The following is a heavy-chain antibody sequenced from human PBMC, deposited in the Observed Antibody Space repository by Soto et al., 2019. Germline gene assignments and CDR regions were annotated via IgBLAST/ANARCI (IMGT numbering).Heavy chain of an antibody. D-gene: IGHD3-16*02. V-gene: IGHV3-48*02. CDR3: AREGIVDNYYYYGMDV. Sequence: GSLRLSCAASGFTFSSYSMNWVRQAPGKGLEWVSYISSSSSTIYYADSVKGRFTISRDNAKNSLYLQMNSLRDEDTAVYYCAREGIVDNYYYYGMDVWGQGTTVTVSS. CDR2: ISSSSSTI. CDR1: GFTFSSYS. J-gene: IGHJ6*02.